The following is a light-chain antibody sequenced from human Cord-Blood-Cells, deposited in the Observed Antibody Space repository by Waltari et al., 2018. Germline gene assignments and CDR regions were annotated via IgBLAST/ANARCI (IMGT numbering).Light chain of an antibody. CDR1: QSVSSN. J-gene: IGKJ1*01. CDR3: QQYNNWPWT. CDR2: GAS. Sequence: EIVMTQSPATLSVSTGARATLSCRATQSVSSNLAWYQQKPGQAPRLLSYGASTRATGIPARFSGSGSGTEFTLTISSLQSEDFAVYYCQQYNNWPWTFGQETKVEIK. V-gene: IGKV3-15*01.